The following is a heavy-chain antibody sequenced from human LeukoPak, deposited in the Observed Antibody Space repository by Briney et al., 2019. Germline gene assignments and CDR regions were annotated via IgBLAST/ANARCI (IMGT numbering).Heavy chain of an antibody. Sequence: PSETLSLTCSVSGDSLSSVTHYWGWIRKSPGKGLEWLGSIYYSGSTHYNPSLKSRITLSVDTSRNQFSLQLRSVTAADTAVYYCARNSSGDGHQRGYKWFDSWGQGILVTVSS. CDR3: ARNSSGDGHQRGYKWFDS. CDR1: GDSLSSVTHY. J-gene: IGHJ5*01. CDR2: IYYSGST. D-gene: IGHD3-22*01. V-gene: IGHV4-39*07.